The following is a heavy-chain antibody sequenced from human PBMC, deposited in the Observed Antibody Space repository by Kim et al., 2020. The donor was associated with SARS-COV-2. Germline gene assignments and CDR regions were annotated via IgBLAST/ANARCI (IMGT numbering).Heavy chain of an antibody. D-gene: IGHD3-22*01. J-gene: IGHJ5*02. CDR2: IKSKTDGGTT. V-gene: IGHV3-15*01. CDR1: GFTFSNAW. Sequence: GGSLRLSCAASGFTFSNAWMSWVRQAPGKGLEWVGRIKSKTDGGTTDYAAPVKGRFTISRDDSKNTLYLQMNSLKTEDTAVYYCWATTYYYDSSGYSWGQGTLVTVSS. CDR3: WATTYYYDSSGYS.